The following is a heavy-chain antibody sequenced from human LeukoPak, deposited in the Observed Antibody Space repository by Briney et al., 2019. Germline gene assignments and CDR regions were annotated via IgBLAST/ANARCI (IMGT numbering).Heavy chain of an antibody. V-gene: IGHV3-15*01. D-gene: IGHD3-22*01. CDR3: TTPYYYDSSGYLDY. CDR2: IKSKTDGGTT. CDR1: GFTFSNAW. Sequence: GGSLRLSCAASGFTFSNAWMSWVRQAPGKGLEWVGRIKSKTDGGTTDYAAPVKGRFTISRDDSKNTLYLQMNSLKTEDTAVYFCTTPYYYDSSGYLDYWGQGTLVTVSS. J-gene: IGHJ4*02.